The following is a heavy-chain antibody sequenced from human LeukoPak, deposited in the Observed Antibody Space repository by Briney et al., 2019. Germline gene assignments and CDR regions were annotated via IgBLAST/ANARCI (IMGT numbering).Heavy chain of an antibody. V-gene: IGHV4-34*01. CDR1: GGSFSGYY. D-gene: IGHD3-10*01. J-gene: IGHJ4*02. CDR2: INHSGST. Sequence: SETLSLTCAVYGGSFSGYYWSWIRQPPGKGLEWIGEINHSGSTNYNPSLKSRVTISVDTSKNQFSLKLSSVTAADTAVYYCARRAPRVVRGVIQYYFDYWGQGTLVTVSS. CDR3: ARRAPRVVRGVIQYYFDY.